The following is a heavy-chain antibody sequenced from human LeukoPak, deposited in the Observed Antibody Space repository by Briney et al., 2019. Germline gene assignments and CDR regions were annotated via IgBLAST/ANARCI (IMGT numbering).Heavy chain of an antibody. D-gene: IGHD1-1*01. CDR2: ISTGGST. CDR3: ARRRTTGTTGYFDY. CDR1: GGSISSYY. Sequence: SETLSLTCTVSGGSISSYYWSWIRQPPGKGPEWIGYISTGGSTNYNPSLKSRVTISVDTSKNQFSLNLSSVTAADTAVYYCARRRTTGTTGYFDYWGQGTLVTVSS. V-gene: IGHV4-4*09. J-gene: IGHJ4*02.